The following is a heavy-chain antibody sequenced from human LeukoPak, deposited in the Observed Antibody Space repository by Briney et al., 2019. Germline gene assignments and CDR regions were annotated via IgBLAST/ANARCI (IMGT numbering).Heavy chain of an antibody. D-gene: IGHD3-10*01. J-gene: IGHJ6*02. CDR2: IGGSGGDT. V-gene: IGHV3-23*01. CDR1: GFIFRNYG. Sequence: PGGSLRLSCVASGFIFRNYGMTWVRQAPGKGLEWVSGIGGSGGDTYYADSVKGRFTISRDNSKNTLHLQMNSLRAEDTAVYYCANGRVGETKYDYYYYGLDVWGQGATVTVSS. CDR3: ANGRVGETKYDYYYYGLDV.